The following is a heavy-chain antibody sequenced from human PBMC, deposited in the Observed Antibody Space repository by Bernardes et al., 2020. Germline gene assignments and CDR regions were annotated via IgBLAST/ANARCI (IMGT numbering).Heavy chain of an antibody. Sequence: GGSLRLSCAASGFTFSSYAMSWVRQAPGKGLEWVSAISGSGGSTYYADSVKGRFTISRDNSKNTLYLQMNSLRAEDTAVYYCAKSAFGGVIVNGGYYFDYWGQGTLVTVSS. V-gene: IGHV3-23*01. CDR2: ISGSGGST. CDR3: AKSAFGGVIVNGGYYFDY. J-gene: IGHJ4*02. D-gene: IGHD3-16*02. CDR1: GFTFSSYA.